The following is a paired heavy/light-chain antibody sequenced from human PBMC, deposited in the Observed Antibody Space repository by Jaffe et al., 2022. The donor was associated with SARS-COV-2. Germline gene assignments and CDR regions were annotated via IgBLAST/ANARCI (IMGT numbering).Heavy chain of an antibody. CDR1: GFTFSTYW. V-gene: IGHV3-7*03. CDR3: AREYTGWGFDS. J-gene: IGHJ4*02. CDR2: INQHGNGD. D-gene: IGHD6-19*01. Sequence: EVQLVESGGGLVQPGGSLRLSCAASGFTFSTYWMSWVRQAPGKGLEWVANINQHGNGDFYVDSVKGRFTISRDNAKNSLSLQMNSLRGEDTAVYYCAREYTGWGFDSWGQGTLVTVSS.
Light chain of an antibody. Sequence: EIVLTQSPATLSLSPGERATLSCRASQSVSNYLAWYQQKPGQAPRLLIYDSSNRVTGIPARFSGSGSGTDFTLTISSLEPEDFAVYYCQQRYNWPPYTFGQGTKLEIK. CDR1: QSVSNY. J-gene: IGKJ2*01. V-gene: IGKV3-11*01. CDR2: DSS. CDR3: QQRYNWPPYT.